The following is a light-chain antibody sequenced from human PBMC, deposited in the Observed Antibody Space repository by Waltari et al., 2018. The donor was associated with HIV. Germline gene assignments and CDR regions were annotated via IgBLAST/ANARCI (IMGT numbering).Light chain of an antibody. CDR2: DAS. J-gene: IGKJ3*01. V-gene: IGKV3-11*01. Sequence: EIVLTQSPATLSLSPGERATLSCRASQSVSTYLAWYQKRLGQASRLRICDASNRATGIPARFSGSGSGTDFTLTISSLEPEDFAVYYCQHRKEWPPGATFGPGTKVDVK. CDR3: QHRKEWPPGAT. CDR1: QSVSTY.